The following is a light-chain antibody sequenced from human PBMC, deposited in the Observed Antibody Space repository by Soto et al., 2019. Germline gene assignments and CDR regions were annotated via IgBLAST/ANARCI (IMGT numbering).Light chain of an antibody. V-gene: IGKV3-20*01. J-gene: IGKJ1*01. CDR1: QSVSRSY. CDR2: DTS. Sequence: EIVLTQSPGTLSLSPGEGATLSCRASQSVSRSYLAWFQQKPGQAPRLLIYDTSTRATGIPDRFSGSGSGTGFILTISRLEPEDFAVYYCQQYGSSPWTFGQGLKVEIK. CDR3: QQYGSSPWT.